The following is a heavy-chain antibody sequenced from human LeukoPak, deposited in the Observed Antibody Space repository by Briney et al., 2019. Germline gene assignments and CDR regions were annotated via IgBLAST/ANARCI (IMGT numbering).Heavy chain of an antibody. Sequence: GGSLRLSCAASGFSFSSYDMHWVRQTPGEGLEWVADITYDGSNTYYSDSVKGRFAISRDNSKNTLYLQMKSLRADDTAVYYCARGYRVRGFIYDFGGYWGQGTLVTVSS. V-gene: IGHV3-30*12. J-gene: IGHJ4*02. D-gene: IGHD5-18*01. CDR2: ITYDGSNT. CDR3: ARGYRVRGFIYDFGGY. CDR1: GFSFSSYD.